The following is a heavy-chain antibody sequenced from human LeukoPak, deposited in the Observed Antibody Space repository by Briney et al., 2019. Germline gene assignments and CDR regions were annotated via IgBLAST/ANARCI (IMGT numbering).Heavy chain of an antibody. CDR2: ISAYNGNT. V-gene: IGHV1-18*01. D-gene: IGHD3-22*01. CDR1: AYTFTSYG. Sequence: ASVKVSSKASAYTFTSYGISWVRQAPGQGLEWMGWISAYNGNTNYAQKRQGRVTMTTDTSTSTAYMELRSLRSDDTAVYYCARVYDSSGYYPHAFDIWGQGTMVTVSS. J-gene: IGHJ3*02. CDR3: ARVYDSSGYYPHAFDI.